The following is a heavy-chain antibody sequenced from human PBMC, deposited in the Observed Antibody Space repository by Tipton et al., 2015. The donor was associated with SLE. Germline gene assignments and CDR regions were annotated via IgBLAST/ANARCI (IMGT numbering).Heavy chain of an antibody. D-gene: IGHD3-10*01. V-gene: IGHV3-7*01. CDR3: AKERITLDS. J-gene: IGHJ4*02. CDR1: GFTFSSYW. CDR2: IKEDGIEK. Sequence: SLRLSCEASGFTFSSYWMSWVRQAPGKGLEWVANIKEDGIEKYSVDSVKGRFTISRDNAKNSLYLQMDSLRAEDTAVYYCAKERITLDSWGQGTLVTASS.